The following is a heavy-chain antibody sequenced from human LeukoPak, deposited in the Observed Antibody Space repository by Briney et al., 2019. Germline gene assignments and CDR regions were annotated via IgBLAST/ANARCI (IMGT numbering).Heavy chain of an antibody. Sequence: LPGVSLRLSCAASGFTLRTSGMNWVRQAPAKGLEWVSYISSSGTTISYAQSVKGRFTITRDNAQNSLTLHMNTLRADDTAVYYCAKDGGTHFDHWGQGNLVTVSS. D-gene: IGHD1-26*01. J-gene: IGHJ4*02. CDR3: AKDGGTHFDH. CDR1: GFTLRTSG. V-gene: IGHV3-48*01. CDR2: ISSSGTTI.